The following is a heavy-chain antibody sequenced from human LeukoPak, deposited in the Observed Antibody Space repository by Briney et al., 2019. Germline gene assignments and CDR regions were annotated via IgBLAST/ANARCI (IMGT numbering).Heavy chain of an antibody. J-gene: IGHJ4*02. CDR3: ASLSGNSLPDY. D-gene: IGHD4-23*01. CDR1: GFTFSSYT. V-gene: IGHV3-21*01. Sequence: GGSLRLSCAVSGFTFSSYTMNWVRQAPGKGLEWISSITTSSDYIYYVDSVKGRFTISRDNAKNSLYLQMNSLRAEDTAVYYCASLSGNSLPDYWGQGTLVTVSS. CDR2: ITTSSDYI.